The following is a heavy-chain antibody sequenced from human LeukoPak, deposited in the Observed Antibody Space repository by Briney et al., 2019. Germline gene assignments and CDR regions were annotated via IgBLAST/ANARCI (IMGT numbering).Heavy chain of an antibody. D-gene: IGHD3-3*01. CDR2: ISSSGNTM. V-gene: IGHV3-48*03. CDR3: ARDSRTSGDFDY. Sequence: PGGSLRLSCAASGFTFSSYEMNWVRQAPGKGLEWVSYISSSGNTMYYADSVKGRFTISRDNAKNSLYLQMNSLRAEDTALYYCARDSRTSGDFDYWGQGTLVTVSS. CDR1: GFTFSSYE. J-gene: IGHJ4*02.